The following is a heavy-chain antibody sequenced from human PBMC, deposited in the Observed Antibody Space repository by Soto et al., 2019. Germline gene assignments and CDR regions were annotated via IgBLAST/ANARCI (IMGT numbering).Heavy chain of an antibody. J-gene: IGHJ3*02. CDR3: AKDRRIAARRGIDAFDI. CDR1: GFTFDDYT. V-gene: IGHV3-43*01. D-gene: IGHD6-6*01. CDR2: ISWDGGST. Sequence: EVQLVESGGVVAQPGGSLRLSCAASGFTFDDYTMHWVRQAPGKGLEWVSLISWDGGSTYYADSVKGRFTISRDNSKNSLYLQMNSLRTEDTALYYCAKDRRIAARRGIDAFDIWGQGTMVTVSS.